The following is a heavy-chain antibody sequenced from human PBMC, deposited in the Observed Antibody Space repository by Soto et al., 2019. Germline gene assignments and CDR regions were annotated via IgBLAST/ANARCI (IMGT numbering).Heavy chain of an antibody. CDR1: GFTFSNYA. CDR2: INYSGSST. CDR3: AKDWYYYDSSGYYYMENAFDI. J-gene: IGHJ3*02. V-gene: IGHV3-23*01. Sequence: GGSLRLSCAASGFTFSNYAMAWVRQAPGNGLEWVSTINYSGSSTFYVDSVRGRFTISRDNSKNTLYLQMNSLRAEDTAVYYCAKDWYYYDSSGYYYMENAFDIWGQGTMVTVSS. D-gene: IGHD3-22*01.